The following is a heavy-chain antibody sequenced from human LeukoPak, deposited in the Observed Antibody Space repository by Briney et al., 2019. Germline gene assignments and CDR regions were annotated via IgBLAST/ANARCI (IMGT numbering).Heavy chain of an antibody. J-gene: IGHJ4*02. CDR3: ARHRPVLLPSVY. CDR1: GGSFSGYY. Sequence: SETLSLTCAVYGGSFSGYYWSWIRQPPGKGLEWIGEINHSGSTNYNPSLKSRVTISVDTSKNQFSLKLSSVTAADTAVYYCARHRPVLLPSVYWGQGTLVTVSS. D-gene: IGHD3-10*01. CDR2: INHSGST. V-gene: IGHV4-34*01.